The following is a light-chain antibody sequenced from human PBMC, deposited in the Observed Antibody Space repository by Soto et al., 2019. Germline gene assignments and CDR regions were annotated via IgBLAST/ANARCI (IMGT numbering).Light chain of an antibody. V-gene: IGLV2-14*01. J-gene: IGLJ1*01. CDR3: SSYTSSSRGYV. CDR1: SSDVGGYNY. Sequence: QSALTQPASVSGSPGQSITISCTGTSSDVGGYNYVSWYQQHPGKAPKLMIYEVSNRPSGVPNRFSGSKSGNTASLTISGLQAEDEADYYCSSYTSSSRGYVFGTGTKLTVL. CDR2: EVS.